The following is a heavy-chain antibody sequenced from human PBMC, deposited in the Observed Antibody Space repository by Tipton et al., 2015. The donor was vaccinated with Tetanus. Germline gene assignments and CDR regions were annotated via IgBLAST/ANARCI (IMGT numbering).Heavy chain of an antibody. CDR3: ARVEDLWSFVIDY. CDR1: GGSMSPYY. V-gene: IGHV4-59*13. Sequence: TLSLTCSVSGGSMSPYYWSWIRQSPGTGLEWIGYIYYNGTTNYNPSLKSRVTMSVDTSKKQFSLKLNFVTAADTGVYYCARVEDLWSFVIDYWGPGTHVTVSS. CDR2: IYYNGTT. J-gene: IGHJ4*02. D-gene: IGHD2-21*01.